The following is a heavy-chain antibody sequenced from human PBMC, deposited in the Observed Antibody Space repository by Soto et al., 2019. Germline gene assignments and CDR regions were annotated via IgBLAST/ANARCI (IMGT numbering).Heavy chain of an antibody. CDR2: ISGSGGST. D-gene: IGHD6-13*01. Sequence: EVQLLEPGGGLVQPGGSLRLSCAASGFTFSSYAMSWVRQAPGKGLEWVSAISGSGGSTYYADSVKGRFTISRDNSKNTLYLQMNSLRAEDTAVYYCALGSSSSRRYYYYGMDVWGQGTTVNVSS. V-gene: IGHV3-23*01. CDR1: GFTFSSYA. J-gene: IGHJ6*02. CDR3: ALGSSSSRRYYYYGMDV.